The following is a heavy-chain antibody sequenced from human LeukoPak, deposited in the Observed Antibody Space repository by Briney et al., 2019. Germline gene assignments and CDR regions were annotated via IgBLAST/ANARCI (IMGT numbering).Heavy chain of an antibody. J-gene: IGHJ3*02. Sequence: GGSLRLSCAASGFTFSSYWMHWVRQAPGKGLVWVSRINSDGSSTSYADSVKGRFTISRDNAKNTLYLQMNSLRAEDTAVYYCARSLSGPYDSSGYGAFDIWGQGTMVTVSS. D-gene: IGHD3-22*01. V-gene: IGHV3-74*01. CDR2: INSDGSST. CDR1: GFTFSSYW. CDR3: ARSLSGPYDSSGYGAFDI.